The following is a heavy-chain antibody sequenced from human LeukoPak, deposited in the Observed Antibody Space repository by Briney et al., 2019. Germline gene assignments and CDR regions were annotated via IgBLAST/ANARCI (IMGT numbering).Heavy chain of an antibody. J-gene: IGHJ4*02. D-gene: IGHD2-2*01. CDR1: GGSISSSSYY. V-gene: IGHV4-39*01. Sequence: SETLSLTCTVSGGSISSSSYYWGWIRQPPGKGLEWIGSIYYSGSTYYNPSLKSRATISVDTSKNQFSLKLSSVTAADTAVHYCARRPAARYYFDYWGQGTLVTVSS. CDR3: ARRPAARYYFDY. CDR2: IYYSGST.